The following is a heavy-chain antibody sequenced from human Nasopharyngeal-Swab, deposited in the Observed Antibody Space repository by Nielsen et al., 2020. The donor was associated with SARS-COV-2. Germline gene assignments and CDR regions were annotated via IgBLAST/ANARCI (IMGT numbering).Heavy chain of an antibody. Sequence: GGSLRLSCAASGFTFSSHGMHWVRQAPGKGLEWVAVIWFDGSNKYYADSVKGRFTISRDNSKNTLYLQMNSLRAEDTAVYYCARESYYDYIWGSYRYTGGTQNWFDPWGQGTLVTVSS. CDR1: GFTFSSHG. CDR3: ARESYYDYIWGSYRYTGGTQNWFDP. D-gene: IGHD3-16*02. V-gene: IGHV3-33*01. J-gene: IGHJ5*02. CDR2: IWFDGSNK.